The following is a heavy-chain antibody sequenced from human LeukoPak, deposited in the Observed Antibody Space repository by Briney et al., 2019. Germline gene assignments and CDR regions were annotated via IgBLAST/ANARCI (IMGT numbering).Heavy chain of an antibody. CDR2: IYYSGST. V-gene: IGHV4-59*01. Sequence: PSETLSLTCTVSGGSISSYYWSWIRQPPGKGLEWIGYIYYSGSTNYNPSLKSRVTISVDTSKNQFSLKLSSVTAADTAVYYCARVSDSTVVVPAAIWGDDNWFDPWGQGTLVTVSS. CDR3: ARVSDSTVVVPAAIWGDDNWFDP. J-gene: IGHJ5*02. D-gene: IGHD2-2*01. CDR1: GGSISSYY.